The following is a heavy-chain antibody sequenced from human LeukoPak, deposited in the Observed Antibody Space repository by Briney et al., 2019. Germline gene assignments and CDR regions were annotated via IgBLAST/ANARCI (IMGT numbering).Heavy chain of an antibody. CDR2: IRYDGSNK. J-gene: IGHJ6*03. D-gene: IGHD1-26*01. CDR1: GFTFSSYG. Sequence: GGSLRLSCAASGFTFSSYGMHWVRQAPGKGLEWVAFIRYDGSNKYYADSVKGRFTISRDNSKNTLYLQMNSLRAEDTAVYYCAKDSGRYTSLYYYYYMDVWGKGTTVTVSS. V-gene: IGHV3-30*02. CDR3: AKDSGRYTSLYYYYYMDV.